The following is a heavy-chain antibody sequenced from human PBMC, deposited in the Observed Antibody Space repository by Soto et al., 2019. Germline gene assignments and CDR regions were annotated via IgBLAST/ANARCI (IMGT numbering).Heavy chain of an antibody. CDR1: GFTFSSYA. V-gene: IGHV3-30-3*01. Sequence: SLRLSCAASGFTFSSYAMHWVRQAPCKGLEWVAVISYYGSNKYYADSVKGRFTISIDNSKNTLYLQMNSLRAEDTAVYYCARAKLTYYDFWNAEGGYFGYWGHGTLVIVSS. CDR2: ISYYGSNK. CDR3: ARAKLTYYDFWNAEGGYFGY. J-gene: IGHJ4*01. D-gene: IGHD3-3*01.